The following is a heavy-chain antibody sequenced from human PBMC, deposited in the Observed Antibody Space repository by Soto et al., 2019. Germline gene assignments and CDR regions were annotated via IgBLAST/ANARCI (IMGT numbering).Heavy chain of an antibody. D-gene: IGHD3-3*01. J-gene: IGHJ4*02. CDR3: ARGSFGNSPRFDY. V-gene: IGHV4-59*01. Sequence: SETLSRTCTVSGGSISSYYWIWIRQPPGKGLEWIGYIYYSGSTNYNPSLKSRVTISVDTSKNQFSLKLSSVTAADTAVYYCARGSFGNSPRFDYWGQGTLVTVSS. CDR2: IYYSGST. CDR1: GGSISSYY.